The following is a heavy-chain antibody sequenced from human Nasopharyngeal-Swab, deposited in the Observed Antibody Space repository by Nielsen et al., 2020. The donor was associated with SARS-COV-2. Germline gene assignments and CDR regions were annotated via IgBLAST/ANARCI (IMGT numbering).Heavy chain of an antibody. CDR2: IYYSGST. Sequence: SETLSLTCTVSGGSISSSSYYWGWIRQPPGKGLEWIGSIYYSGSTYYNPSLKSRVTISVDTSKNQFSLKLSSVTAADTAVYYCARMSASTLDYGDYGGYYYYGMDVWGQGTTVTVPS. CDR3: ARMSASTLDYGDYGGYYYYGMDV. D-gene: IGHD4-17*01. J-gene: IGHJ6*02. V-gene: IGHV4-39*01. CDR1: GGSISSSSYY.